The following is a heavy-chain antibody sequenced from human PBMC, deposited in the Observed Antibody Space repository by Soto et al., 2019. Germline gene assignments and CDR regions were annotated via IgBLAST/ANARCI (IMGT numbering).Heavy chain of an antibody. Sequence: AASVKVSCKASGYTFTSYAMHWVRQAPGQRLEWMGWINAGNGNTKYSQKFQGRVTITRDTSASTAYMELSSLRSEDTAVYYCARDGVTIFGVVTSVDWFDPWGQGTLVTVSS. CDR3: ARDGVTIFGVVTSVDWFDP. J-gene: IGHJ5*02. CDR1: GYTFTSYA. CDR2: INAGNGNT. D-gene: IGHD3-3*01. V-gene: IGHV1-3*01.